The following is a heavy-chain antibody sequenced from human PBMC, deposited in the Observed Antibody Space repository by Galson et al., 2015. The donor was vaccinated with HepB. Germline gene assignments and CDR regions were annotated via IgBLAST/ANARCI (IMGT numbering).Heavy chain of an antibody. CDR2: IYPGDSDT. CDR1: GYSFSTHW. CDR3: ARQADIVAPFDY. Sequence: QSGAEVKKPGESLKISCHASGYSFSTHWIGWVRQVPGQGLEWLGIIYPGDSDTKYSPAFQGHVTISVDRSVTSAYLQWTSLKVSDTATYFCARQADIVAPFDYWGQGTLVTVSS. D-gene: IGHD2-21*01. J-gene: IGHJ4*02. V-gene: IGHV5-51*01.